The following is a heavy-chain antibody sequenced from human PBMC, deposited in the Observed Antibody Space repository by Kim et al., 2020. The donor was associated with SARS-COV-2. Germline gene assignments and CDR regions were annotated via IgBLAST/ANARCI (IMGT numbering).Heavy chain of an antibody. CDR1: GDSLSSNTVA. CDR2: TYYRSKWSS. Sequence: SQTLSLTCVISGDSLSSNTVAWSWIRQSPSSGLEWLGRTYYRSKWSSDYAVSVKSRIIINADPSKNQFSLHLNSVTPDTATYYCVRCSGWYYFDYWGQGP. V-gene: IGHV6-1*01. D-gene: IGHD6-19*01. CDR3: VRCSGWYYFDY. J-gene: IGHJ4*02.